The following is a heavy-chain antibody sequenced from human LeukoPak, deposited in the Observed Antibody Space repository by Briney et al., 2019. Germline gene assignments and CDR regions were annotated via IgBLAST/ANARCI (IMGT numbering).Heavy chain of an antibody. Sequence: SETLSLTCVVSGGSIGSYYWTWIRQPPGKGLEWVGYIQNSAIYRAKIKSSPSLQSRVSLSIDSSKKEVSLTVSSVTAADTAVYYCARLSSTLYYSMDVRGPGTAVTVSS. V-gene: IGHV4-59*08. CDR1: GGSIGSYY. CDR3: ARLSSTLYYSMDV. D-gene: IGHD6-6*01. J-gene: IGHJ6*02. CDR2: IQNSAIYRAKI.